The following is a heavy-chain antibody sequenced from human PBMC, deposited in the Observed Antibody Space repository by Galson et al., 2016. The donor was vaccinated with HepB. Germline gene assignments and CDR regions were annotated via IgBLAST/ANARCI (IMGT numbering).Heavy chain of an antibody. Sequence: SETLSLTCTVSGGSISSSSYYWGWIRQPPGKGLEWIGSIYYSGSTYYNPSLKSRVTISVDKSKNQFSLILNSVTAADTAVYYCASLGYCSGGDCYSVDWGQGTMVTVSS. V-gene: IGHV4-39*07. CDR1: GGSISSSSYY. J-gene: IGHJ4*02. CDR3: ASLGYCSGGDCYSVD. CDR2: IYYSGST. D-gene: IGHD2-15*01.